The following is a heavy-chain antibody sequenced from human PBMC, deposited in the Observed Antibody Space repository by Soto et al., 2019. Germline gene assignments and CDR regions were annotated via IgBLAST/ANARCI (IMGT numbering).Heavy chain of an antibody. V-gene: IGHV4-59*12. D-gene: IGHD2-15*01. CDR1: GGSISSYY. CDR3: ARDGYPMDV. J-gene: IGHJ6*02. Sequence: PSETLSLTCTVSGGSISSYYWSWIRQPPGKGLEWIGYIFYSGSTYYNPSLKSRVTISVDTSKNQFSLKLSSVTAADTAVYYCARDGYPMDVWGQGTTVTVSS. CDR2: IFYSGST.